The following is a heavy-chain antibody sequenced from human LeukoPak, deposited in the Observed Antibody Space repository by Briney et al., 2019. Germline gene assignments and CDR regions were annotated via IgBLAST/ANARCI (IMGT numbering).Heavy chain of an antibody. Sequence: GGSLRLSCAASGFTFSNSAMNWVGQVPGTGLEWGSSIDYDSSHIYYAASVRGRFTISRDNARNSVYLQMNSLRVEDTAVYYCARDPLRYLRVGHYDYWGQGTLVAVSS. D-gene: IGHD3-9*01. CDR1: GFTFSNSA. J-gene: IGHJ4*02. CDR2: IDYDSSHI. CDR3: ARDPLRYLRVGHYDY. V-gene: IGHV3-21*01.